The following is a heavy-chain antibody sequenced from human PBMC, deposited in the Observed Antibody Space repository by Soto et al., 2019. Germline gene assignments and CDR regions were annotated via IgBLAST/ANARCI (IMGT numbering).Heavy chain of an antibody. J-gene: IGHJ4*02. CDR2: VNPILSLS. V-gene: IGHV1-69*10. CDR3: ATSYGSGYRAFDY. D-gene: IGHD3-10*01. CDR1: GDTFSFYS. Sequence: SVKVSCKASGDTFSFYSINWVRQAPGLGLEWMGRVNPILSLSNYAQRFQGRVTMTADKSTSTAYMVISSLRSEDTAIYYCATSYGSGYRAFDYWGRG.